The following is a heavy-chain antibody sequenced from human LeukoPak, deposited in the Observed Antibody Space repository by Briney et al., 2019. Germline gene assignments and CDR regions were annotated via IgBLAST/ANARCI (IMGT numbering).Heavy chain of an antibody. J-gene: IGHJ4*02. CDR3: AKAEGYDILTGLDY. CDR1: GFTFSSYA. D-gene: IGHD3-9*01. V-gene: IGHV3-23*01. CDR2: IGASGGST. Sequence: PGGSLRLSCATSGFTFSSYAMSWVRQAPGKGLESVSGIGASGGSTYYADSVKGRFTISRDNSKNTLYLQMNSLRTEDTAVYYCAKAEGYDILTGLDYWGQGTLVTVSS.